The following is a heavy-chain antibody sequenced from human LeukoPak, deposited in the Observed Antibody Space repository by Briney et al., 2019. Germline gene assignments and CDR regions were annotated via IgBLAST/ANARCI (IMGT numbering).Heavy chain of an antibody. Sequence: PSETLSLTCAVYGGSFSGYYWSWIRQPPGKGLEWIGEINHSGSTNYNPSLKSRVTISVDTSKNQFSLKLSSVTAADTAVYYCARSSGFLEWLSYDYYYYYGMDVWGQGTTVTVS. D-gene: IGHD3-3*01. CDR2: INHSGST. V-gene: IGHV4-34*01. CDR1: GGSFSGYY. J-gene: IGHJ6*02. CDR3: ARSSGFLEWLSYDYYYYYGMDV.